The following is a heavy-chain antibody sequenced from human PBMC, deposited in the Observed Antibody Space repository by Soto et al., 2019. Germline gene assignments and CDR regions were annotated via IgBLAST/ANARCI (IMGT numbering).Heavy chain of an antibody. J-gene: IGHJ4*02. CDR3: ARAVAAPADCDY. CDR1: GYTFTGYA. V-gene: IGHV1-3*05. CDR2: INAGNGNT. D-gene: IGHD6-25*01. Sequence: QVQLVQSGAEEKKPGASVKVSCKASGYTFTGYAMHWVRQAPGQRLEWMGWINAGNGNTKYSQKFQGRVTITRDTSASTAYRELSSLRSEDTAVFYCARAVAAPADCDYWGQGTLVTVSS.